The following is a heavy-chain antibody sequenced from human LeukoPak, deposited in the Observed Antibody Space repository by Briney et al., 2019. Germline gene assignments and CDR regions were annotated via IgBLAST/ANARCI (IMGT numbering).Heavy chain of an antibody. CDR1: GGSISSGGYY. CDR2: IYYSGST. D-gene: IGHD6-13*01. V-gene: IGHV4-31*01. Sequence: SETLSLTCTVSGGSISSGGYYWSWIRQHPEKGLEWIRYIYYSGSTYYNPSLKTLVTITSDTSKYEFSRKLSSVTAADTAVYYCARASRAAAGRHYFDYWGQGTLVTVSS. J-gene: IGHJ4*02. CDR3: ARASRAAAGRHYFDY.